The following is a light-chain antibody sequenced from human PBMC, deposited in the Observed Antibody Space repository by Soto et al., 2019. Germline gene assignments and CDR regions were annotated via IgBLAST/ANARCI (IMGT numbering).Light chain of an antibody. J-gene: IGLJ1*01. CDR2: DVS. CDR3: SSYTSSSLYV. CDR1: SSDVGGYNY. Sequence: QSVLTQPASVSGSLGQSITISCTGTSSDVGGYNYVSWYQQHPGKAPKRMIYDVSNRPSGVSNRFSGSKSGNTASLTISGLQAEDEADFYCSSYTSSSLYVFGTGTKLTVL. V-gene: IGLV2-14*01.